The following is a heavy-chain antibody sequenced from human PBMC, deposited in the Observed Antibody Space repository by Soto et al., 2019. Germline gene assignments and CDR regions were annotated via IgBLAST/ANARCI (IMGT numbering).Heavy chain of an antibody. CDR2: IYPGDSDT. D-gene: IGHD2-2*01. Sequence: GESEKISCEGSGYSFTSYWIGWVRQKHGKGLEWMGIIYPGDSDTRYSPSFQGQVTISADKSISTAYLQWSSLKASDTAMYYCARGYCSTTSCLNAFDIWGQGTMVTVSS. V-gene: IGHV5-51*01. J-gene: IGHJ3*02. CDR1: GYSFTSYW. CDR3: ARGYCSTTSCLNAFDI.